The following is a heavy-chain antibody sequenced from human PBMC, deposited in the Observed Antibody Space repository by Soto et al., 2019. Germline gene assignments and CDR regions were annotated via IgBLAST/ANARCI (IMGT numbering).Heavy chain of an antibody. D-gene: IGHD3-3*01. CDR3: ASTKIYDFWIHAFDI. J-gene: IGHJ3*02. Sequence: GGSLRLSCAASGFTFSSYGTHWVRQAPGKGLEWVAVISYDGSNKYYADSVKGRFTISRDNSKNTLYLQMNSLRAEDTAVYYCASTKIYDFWIHAFDIWGQGTMVTVSS. V-gene: IGHV3-30*03. CDR1: GFTFSSYG. CDR2: ISYDGSNK.